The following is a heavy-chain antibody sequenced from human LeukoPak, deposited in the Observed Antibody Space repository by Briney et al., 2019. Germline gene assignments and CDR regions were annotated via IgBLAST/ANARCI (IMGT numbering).Heavy chain of an antibody. CDR1: GYTFTSYD. D-gene: IGHD3-10*01. CDR2: MNPNSGNT. CDR3: ARGSIRGVSADY. J-gene: IGHJ4*02. Sequence: ASVKVSCKASGYTFTSYDINWVRQATGQGLEWMGRMNPNSGNTGYAQKFQGRVTMTRNTSISTAYMELSSLRSEDTAVYYCARGSIRGVSADYWGQGTLVTVSS. V-gene: IGHV1-8*01.